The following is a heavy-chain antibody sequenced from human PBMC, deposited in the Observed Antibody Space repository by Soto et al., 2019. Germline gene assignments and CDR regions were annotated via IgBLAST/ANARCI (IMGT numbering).Heavy chain of an antibody. D-gene: IGHD2-15*01. CDR2: IIPIFGTA. Sequence: SVKVSCKASGGTFSSYAISWVRQAPGQGLEWMGGIIPIFGTANYAQKFQGRVTITADESTSTAYMELSSLRSEDTAVYYCARERRGYCSGGSCSGWFDYWGQGTLVTVSS. CDR3: ARERRGYCSGGSCSGWFDY. J-gene: IGHJ4*02. V-gene: IGHV1-69*13. CDR1: GGTFSSYA.